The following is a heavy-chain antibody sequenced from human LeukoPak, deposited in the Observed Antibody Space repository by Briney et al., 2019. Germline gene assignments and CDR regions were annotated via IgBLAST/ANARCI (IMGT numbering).Heavy chain of an antibody. CDR3: ARDKLTGTTSRAFDI. CDR2: ISSSSSYI. D-gene: IGHD1-20*01. V-gene: IGHV3-21*04. CDR1: GFTFSSYS. Sequence: GGSLRLSCAASGFTFSSYSMNWVRQAPGKGLEWVSSISSSSSYIYYADSVKGRFTISRDNAKNSLYLQMNSLRAEDTAVYYCARDKLTGTTSRAFDIWGQGTMVTVSS. J-gene: IGHJ3*02.